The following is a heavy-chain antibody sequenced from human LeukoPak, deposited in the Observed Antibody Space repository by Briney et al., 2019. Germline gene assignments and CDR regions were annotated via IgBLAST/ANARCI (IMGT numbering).Heavy chain of an antibody. D-gene: IGHD6-19*01. Sequence: GASVKVSCKASGYTFTSYGISWVRQAPGQGLEWMGWISAYNGNTNYAQKLQGRVTMTTDTSTSTAYMELRSLRSDDTAVYYCARRSSGWYGDDYFDYWGQGTLVTVSS. V-gene: IGHV1-18*01. CDR3: ARRSSGWYGDDYFDY. CDR1: GYTFTSYG. CDR2: ISAYNGNT. J-gene: IGHJ4*02.